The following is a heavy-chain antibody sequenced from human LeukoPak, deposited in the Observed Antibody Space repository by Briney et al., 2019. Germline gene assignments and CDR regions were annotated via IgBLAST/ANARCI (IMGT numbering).Heavy chain of an antibody. Sequence: SETLSLTCTVSGDSFSSYFWSWIRQPAGKGLEWIGRMYTSGITNSNPSLKSRVTISVDRSKNQFSLKLSSVTAADTAVYYCARAERGRDGYNFDDGMDVWGQGTTVTVSS. CDR1: GDSFSSYF. D-gene: IGHD5-24*01. J-gene: IGHJ6*01. V-gene: IGHV4-4*07. CDR2: MYTSGIT. CDR3: ARAERGRDGYNFDDGMDV.